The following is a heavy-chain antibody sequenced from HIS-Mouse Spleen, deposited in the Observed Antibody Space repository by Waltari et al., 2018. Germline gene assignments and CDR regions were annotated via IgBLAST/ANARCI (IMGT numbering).Heavy chain of an antibody. CDR1: GCSISSRSLY. V-gene: IGHV4-39*07. Sequence: QLQLQESGPGLVKPSETLSLTCTVSGCSISSRSLYWGWIRQPPGKGLEWIGSIYYSGSTYYNPSPKSRVTISVDTSKNQFSLKLSSVTAADTAVYYCAREIPYSSSWYDWYFDLWGRGTLVTVSS. J-gene: IGHJ2*01. D-gene: IGHD6-13*01. CDR2: IYYSGST. CDR3: AREIPYSSSWYDWYFDL.